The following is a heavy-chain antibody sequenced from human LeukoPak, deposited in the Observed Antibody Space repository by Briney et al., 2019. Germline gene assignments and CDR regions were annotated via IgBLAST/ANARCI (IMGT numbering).Heavy chain of an antibody. V-gene: IGHV1-2*02. D-gene: IGHD3-22*01. CDR3: ARDRDYYDISQDAFDI. J-gene: IGHJ3*02. Sequence: EASVKVSCKASGYTFTGYYMHWVRQAPGQGLEWMGWINPNSGGTNYVQKFQGRVTMTRDTSISTAYMELSRLRSDDTAVYYCARDRDYYDISQDAFDIWGQGTMVTVSP. CDR1: GYTFTGYY. CDR2: INPNSGGT.